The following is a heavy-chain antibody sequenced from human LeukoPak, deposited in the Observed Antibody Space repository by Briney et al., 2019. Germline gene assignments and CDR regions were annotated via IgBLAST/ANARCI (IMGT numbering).Heavy chain of an antibody. D-gene: IGHD2-2*01. Sequence: QPGGSLSFSCAASGFTFSSIALGWVGQAPGKGLKWVSAISGSGGSTYYADSVKGRFTISRDNSKNTLYLQMNSLRAEDTAVYYCAKFYCSSTSCYLGYWGQGTLVTVSS. CDR1: GFTFSSIA. V-gene: IGHV3-23*01. J-gene: IGHJ4*02. CDR2: ISGSGGST. CDR3: AKFYCSSTSCYLGY.